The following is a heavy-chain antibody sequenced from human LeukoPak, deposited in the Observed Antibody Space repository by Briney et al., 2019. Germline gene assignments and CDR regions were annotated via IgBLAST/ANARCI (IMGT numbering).Heavy chain of an antibody. V-gene: IGHV3-23*01. D-gene: IGHD2-21*01. J-gene: IGHJ4*02. CDR1: GFAFSSYA. Sequence: GGSLRLSCAASGFAFSSYAMSWVRQAPGKGLEWVSAISGSGGSTYYADSVKGRFTISRDNSKNTLYLQMNSLRAEDTAVYYCARSSILWEYYFDYWGQGTLVTVSS. CDR2: ISGSGGST. CDR3: ARSSILWEYYFDY.